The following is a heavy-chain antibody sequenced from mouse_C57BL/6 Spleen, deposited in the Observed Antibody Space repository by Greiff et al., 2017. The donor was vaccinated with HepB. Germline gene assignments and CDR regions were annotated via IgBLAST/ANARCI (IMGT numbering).Heavy chain of an antibody. J-gene: IGHJ2*01. V-gene: IGHV5-17*01. D-gene: IGHD1-1*01. CDR3: AVTVVATADY. CDR2: ISSGSSTI. CDR1: GFTFSDYG. Sequence: EVMLVESGGGLVKPGGSLKLSCAASGFTFSDYGMHWVRQAPEKGLEWVAYISSGSSTIYYADTVKGRFTISRDNAKNTLFLQMTSLRSEDTAMYYCAVTVVATADYWGQGTTLTVSS.